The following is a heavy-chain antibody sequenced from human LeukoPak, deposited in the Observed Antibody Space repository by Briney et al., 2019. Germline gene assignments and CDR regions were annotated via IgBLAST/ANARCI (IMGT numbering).Heavy chain of an antibody. CDR2: IRPRSGGT. Sequence: GASVKVSCKTSGYTFTDYYIHWVRQAPGQGLEWMGWIRPRSGGTNYAEKFQGRVTMTRDTSISTAYMDLNRLRSDDTAVYYCARDVRGDFWSGGDSWGQGTLVTVSS. CDR1: GYTFTDYY. D-gene: IGHD3-3*01. CDR3: ARDVRGDFWSGGDS. V-gene: IGHV1-2*02. J-gene: IGHJ4*02.